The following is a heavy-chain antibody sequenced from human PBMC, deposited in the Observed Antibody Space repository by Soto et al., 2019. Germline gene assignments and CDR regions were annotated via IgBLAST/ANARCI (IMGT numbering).Heavy chain of an antibody. V-gene: IGHV3-23*01. J-gene: IGHJ4*02. D-gene: IGHD3-3*01. CDR2: ISGSGGST. CDR1: GFTFSSYA. CDR3: AKGEWYDFWSGYYSRFDY. Sequence: GGSLRLSCAAPGFTFSSYAMSWVRQAPGKGLEWVSAISGSGGSTYYADSVKGRFTISRDNSKNTLYLQMNSLRAEDTAVYYCAKGEWYDFWSGYYSRFDYWGQGTLVTVSS.